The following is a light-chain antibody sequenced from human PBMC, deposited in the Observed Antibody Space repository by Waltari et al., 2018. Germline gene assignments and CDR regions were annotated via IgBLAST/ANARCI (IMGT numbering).Light chain of an antibody. J-gene: IGKJ2*01. CDR3: QHYGNSPRYT. Sequence: EIVLTQSPGTLSLSPGERATLSCRASQSVSGSYLAWYQQKCGQAPRLLIYGASSRATGIPDRFSGSGSGTDLTLTISGLEPEDSAVYYCQHYGNSPRYTFGQGTKLEI. CDR2: GAS. V-gene: IGKV3-20*01. CDR1: QSVSGSY.